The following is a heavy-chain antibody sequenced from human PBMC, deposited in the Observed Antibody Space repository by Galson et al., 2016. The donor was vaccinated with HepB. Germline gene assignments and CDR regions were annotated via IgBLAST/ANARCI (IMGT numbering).Heavy chain of an antibody. Sequence: PALVKPTQTLTLTCTFSGFSLSGYAVGVGWMRQPPGKAPEWLALIYWDDDKAYSPSLESGLSITKDTSKNQVVLSLTNMDPVDAATSYCAHSRRFALARGANGYCVMDVWGQVTAVTVSS. CDR2: IYWDDDK. V-gene: IGHV2-5*02. D-gene: IGHD3-10*01. CDR1: GFSLSGYAVG. J-gene: IGHJ6*02. CDR3: AHSRRFALARGANGYCVMDV.